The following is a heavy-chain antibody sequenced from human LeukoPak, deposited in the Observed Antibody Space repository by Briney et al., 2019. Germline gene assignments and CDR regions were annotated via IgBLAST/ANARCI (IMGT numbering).Heavy chain of an antibody. V-gene: IGHV3-13*01. CDR3: ASSPYYYYGMDV. Sequence: PGGSLRLSCAASGFTFSSYDMHWVRQATGKGLEWVSAIGTAGDTYYAGSVEGRFTISREDGKNSLYLQMNSLRAGDTAVYYCASSPYYYYGMDVWGQGTTVTVSS. CDR2: IGTAGDT. CDR1: GFTFSSYD. J-gene: IGHJ6*02.